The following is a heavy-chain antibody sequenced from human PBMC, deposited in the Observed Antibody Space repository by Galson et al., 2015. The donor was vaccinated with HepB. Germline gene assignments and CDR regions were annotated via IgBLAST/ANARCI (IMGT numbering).Heavy chain of an antibody. Sequence: SVKVSCKASGYTFTYRFLHWVRQAPGQALEWMGCITPFNGNTSYAQKFQDRVTFTRDTSMTTAYMEVSSLRSEDTAMYYCARSSLSGHLSSAFDIWGQGTMVTVSS. V-gene: IGHV1-45*01. CDR2: ITPFNGNT. D-gene: IGHD5-12*01. CDR3: ARSSLSGHLSSAFDI. CDR1: GYTFTYRF. J-gene: IGHJ3*02.